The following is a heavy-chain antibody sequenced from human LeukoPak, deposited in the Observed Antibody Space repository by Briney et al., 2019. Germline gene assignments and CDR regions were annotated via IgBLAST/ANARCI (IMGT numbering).Heavy chain of an antibody. Sequence: GGSLRLSCAASGFTFSSYAMSRVRQAPGEGLEWVSAISGSGGSTYYADSVKGRFTISRDNSKNTLYLQMNSLRAEDTAVYYGAHGSMSQRDYWGQGTLVTVSS. CDR2: ISGSGGST. V-gene: IGHV3-23*01. J-gene: IGHJ4*02. D-gene: IGHD3-10*01. CDR3: AHGSMSQRDY. CDR1: GFTFSSYA.